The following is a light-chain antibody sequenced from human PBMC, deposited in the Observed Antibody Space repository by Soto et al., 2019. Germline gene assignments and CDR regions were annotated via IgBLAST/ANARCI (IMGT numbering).Light chain of an antibody. CDR2: DTS. CDR3: QQYSNWPPIT. V-gene: IGKV3-15*01. J-gene: IGKJ5*01. Sequence: CRASRRVRIHLAWYQQKHGQAPRLLIYDTSTRATGIPARFSGSGSGTEFTLTISSLQSEDFAVYYCQQYSNWPPITFGQGTRLEIK. CDR1: RRVRIH.